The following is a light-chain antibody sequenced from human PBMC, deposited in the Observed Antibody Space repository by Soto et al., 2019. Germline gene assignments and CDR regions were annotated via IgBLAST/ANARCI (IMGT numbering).Light chain of an antibody. Sequence: EIVLTQSPGTLSLSPGERATLSCRASQSVSSSYLAWYQQKPGQAPRLLIYGASSRATGIPDRFSGSGSGTDFTLTISRLEPEDFAVYYCQQYGSSHLTFGGGTKWIS. CDR1: QSVSSSY. J-gene: IGKJ4*01. CDR2: GAS. CDR3: QQYGSSHLT. V-gene: IGKV3-20*01.